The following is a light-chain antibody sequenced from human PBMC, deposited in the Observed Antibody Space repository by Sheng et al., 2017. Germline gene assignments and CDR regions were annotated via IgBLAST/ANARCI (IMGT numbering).Light chain of an antibody. Sequence: QPVLTQPPSSSASPGESARLTCTLPSDINVVGYNMYWYQQKSGSPPRYLLYFYSDSDKGQGSGVPSRFSASKNASANTGILLISGLQFDDEADYYCMIWPRNKGALFGGGTKLTVL. J-gene: IGLJ3*02. CDR2: FYSDSDK. CDR1: SDINVVGYN. V-gene: IGLV5-37*01. CDR3: MIWPRNKGAL.